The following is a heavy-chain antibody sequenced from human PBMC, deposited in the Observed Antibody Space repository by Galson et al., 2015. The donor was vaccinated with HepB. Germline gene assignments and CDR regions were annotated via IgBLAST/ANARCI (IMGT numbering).Heavy chain of an antibody. V-gene: IGHV3-11*01. D-gene: IGHD3-10*01. J-gene: IGHJ4*02. CDR3: ARGITMVRGIAYYFDY. CDR1: GFTFSDYY. CDR2: ISSSGSTI. Sequence: LRLSCAASGFTFSDYYMSWIRQAPGKGLEWVSYISSSGSTIYYADSVKGRFTISRDNAKNSLYLQMNSLRAEDTAVYYCARGITMVRGIAYYFDYWGQGTLVTVSS.